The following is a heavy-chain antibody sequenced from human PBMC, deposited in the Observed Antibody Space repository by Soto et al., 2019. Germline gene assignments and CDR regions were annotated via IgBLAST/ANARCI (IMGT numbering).Heavy chain of an antibody. CDR3: AKDSHSSGLFEH. CDR1: GFTFDDYA. J-gene: IGHJ4*02. Sequence: VQLVESGGGLVQPGGSLRLSCAASGFTFDDYAMHWVRQTPGRGLEWVAAIGWNSGGIVYADSAEGRFTISRDNAKSSLYLQMNSLRADDTALYYCAKDSHSSGLFEHWGQGTPVTVSS. D-gene: IGHD6-19*01. CDR2: IGWNSGGI. V-gene: IGHV3-9*01.